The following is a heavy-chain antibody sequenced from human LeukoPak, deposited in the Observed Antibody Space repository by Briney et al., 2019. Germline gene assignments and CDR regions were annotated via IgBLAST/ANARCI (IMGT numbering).Heavy chain of an antibody. CDR1: GYSFTSYW. CDR2: IYPGDSDT. CDR3: ARIGYCSSTSCYAWPY. Sequence: GESLKISCKGSGYSFTSYWIGWVRQMPGKGLEWMGIIYPGDSDTRYSPSFQGQVTISADKSISTAYLQWSSLKASDTAMYYCARIGYCSSTSCYAWPYWGQGTLVTVSS. J-gene: IGHJ4*02. V-gene: IGHV5-51*01. D-gene: IGHD2-2*01.